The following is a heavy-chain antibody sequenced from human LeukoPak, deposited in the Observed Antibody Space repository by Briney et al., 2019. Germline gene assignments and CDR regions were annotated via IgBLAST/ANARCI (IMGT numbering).Heavy chain of an antibody. CDR3: ARDAGATS. V-gene: IGHV4-34*01. Sequence: SEILSLTCAVYGGSFSGDYWSWVRQSPGKGLEWIFNPFRQSRVTVSADTSKNQFSLKLSSVTAADTAVYYCARDAGATSWGQGTLVTVSS. D-gene: IGHD1-26*01. CDR1: GGSFSGDY. J-gene: IGHJ5*02.